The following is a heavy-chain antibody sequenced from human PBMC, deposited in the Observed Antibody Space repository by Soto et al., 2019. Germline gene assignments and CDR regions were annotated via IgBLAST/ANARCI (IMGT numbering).Heavy chain of an antibody. CDR3: ARTESLGSYRVPGAFDI. D-gene: IGHD1-26*01. Sequence: QLQLQESGPGLVKPSETLSLTCTVSGGSISSSSYYWGWIRQPPGKGLEWIGSIYYSGSTYYNPSLKSRVTISVDTSKNQVSLKLSSGTAADTAVYYCARTESLGSYRVPGAFDIWGQGTMVTVSS. J-gene: IGHJ3*02. V-gene: IGHV4-39*01. CDR2: IYYSGST. CDR1: GGSISSSSYY.